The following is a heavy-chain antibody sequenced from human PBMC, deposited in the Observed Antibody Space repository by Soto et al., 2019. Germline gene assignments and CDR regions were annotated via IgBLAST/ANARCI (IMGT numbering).Heavy chain of an antibody. Sequence: QSVGSLRLSFAASGFTFSNYWMHWVRQAPGKGLVWVSRIYSDGSGPMYADSVKGRFTISRNNAKSTLYLQMNSLRAEDTAVYYCATLNSFGSDYWGRGTLVTVSS. J-gene: IGHJ4*02. V-gene: IGHV3-74*03. D-gene: IGHD5-18*01. CDR2: IYSDGSGP. CDR3: ATLNSFGSDY. CDR1: GFTFSNYW.